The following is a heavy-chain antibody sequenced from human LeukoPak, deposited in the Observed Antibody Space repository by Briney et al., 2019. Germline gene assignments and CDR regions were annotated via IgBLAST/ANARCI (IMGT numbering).Heavy chain of an antibody. CDR2: MNPNSGNT. CDR1: GYTFTGYY. Sequence: GASVKVSCKASGYTFTGYYMHWVRQATGQGLEWMGWMNPNSGNTGYAQKFQGRVTITRNTSISTAYMELSSLRSEDTAVYYCARGETGNLDYWGQGTLVTVSS. J-gene: IGHJ4*02. D-gene: IGHD1-14*01. V-gene: IGHV1-8*03. CDR3: ARGETGNLDY.